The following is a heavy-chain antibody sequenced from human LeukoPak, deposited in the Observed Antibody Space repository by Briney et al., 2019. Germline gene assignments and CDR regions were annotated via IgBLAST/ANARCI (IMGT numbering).Heavy chain of an antibody. D-gene: IGHD2-21*02. V-gene: IGHV1-69*06. CDR1: GGTFSSYA. CDR2: SIPIFGTA. Sequence: SVKVFCKASGGTFSSYAISWVRQAPGRGLEWMGGSIPIFGTANYAQKFQGRVTITADKSTSTAYMELSSLRSEDTAVYYCARGVLKTVVVTVYDYWGQGTLVTVSS. CDR3: ARGVLKTVVVTVYDY. J-gene: IGHJ4*02.